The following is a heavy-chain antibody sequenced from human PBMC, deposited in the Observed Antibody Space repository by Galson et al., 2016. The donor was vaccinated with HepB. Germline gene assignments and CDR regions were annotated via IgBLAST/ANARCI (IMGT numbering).Heavy chain of an antibody. Sequence: SLRLSCAASTFTFSSHGMSWVRQALGKGLEWVSSISASGSLIYYADSVKGRFTISRDNSKNTLYLQLNSLRAEDTAVYYCAKYMTAVAGVAFDYWGQGTLVAVSS. D-gene: IGHD4-23*01. CDR3: AKYMTAVAGVAFDY. J-gene: IGHJ4*02. CDR1: TFTFSSHG. V-gene: IGHV3-23*01. CDR2: ISASGSLI.